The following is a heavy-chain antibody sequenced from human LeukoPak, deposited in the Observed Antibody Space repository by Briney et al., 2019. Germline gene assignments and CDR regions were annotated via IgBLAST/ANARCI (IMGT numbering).Heavy chain of an antibody. V-gene: IGHV1-18*01. Sequence: VASVKVSCKASGYTFTSYGISWVRQAPGQGLEWMGWMSAYNGNTNYAQKLQGRVTMTTDTSTSTAYMELRSLRSDDTAVYYCARERPEYYYDSKGGYYFDYWGQGTLVTVSS. CDR2: MSAYNGNT. CDR1: GYTFTSYG. CDR3: ARERPEYYYDSKGGYYFDY. D-gene: IGHD3-22*01. J-gene: IGHJ4*02.